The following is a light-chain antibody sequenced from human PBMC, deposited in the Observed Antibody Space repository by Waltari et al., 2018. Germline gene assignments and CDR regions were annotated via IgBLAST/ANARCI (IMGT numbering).Light chain of an antibody. CDR2: RNN. CDR3: ASWDDSLSRWV. Sequence: QSVLTQPPSASETPGQRVAISCSGSSSNIATNYVYWYQQYPGTAPKLLIYRNNQRPSGVPDRFSGSKSGISASLAINGLRFEDEAEYYCASWDDSLSRWVFGGGTKVTVL. V-gene: IGLV1-47*01. CDR1: SSNIATNY. J-gene: IGLJ3*02.